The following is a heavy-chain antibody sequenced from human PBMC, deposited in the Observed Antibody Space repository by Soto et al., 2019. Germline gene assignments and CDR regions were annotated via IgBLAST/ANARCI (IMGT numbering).Heavy chain of an antibody. CDR1: GVTFSSYA. V-gene: IGHV1-69*13. CDR3: ARGFISGYDIPDYSYYGMDV. J-gene: IGHJ6*02. D-gene: IGHD5-12*01. Sequence: ASVKVSCKASGVTFSSYAISWVRQAPGQGLEWMGGIIPIFGTANYAQKFQGRVTITADESTSTAYMELSSLRSEDTALYYCARGFISGYDIPDYSYYGMDVWGQGTTVTVSS. CDR2: IIPIFGTA.